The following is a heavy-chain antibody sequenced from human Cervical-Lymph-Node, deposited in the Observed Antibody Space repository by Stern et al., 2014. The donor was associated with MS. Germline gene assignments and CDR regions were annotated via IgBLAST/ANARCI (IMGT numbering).Heavy chain of an antibody. CDR1: GFTFSSYA. Sequence: EMQLVESGGTLVQPGGSLRLSCAASGFTFSSYAMSWVRQAPGQGLEWVSVISGSDGSTFYADSVEGRFTNSREHSKNTLVSQKNSLRTEDKAVFYCAKVYGSGPFDYWGQGTLVTVSS. D-gene: IGHD6-19*01. V-gene: IGHV3-23*04. CDR2: ISGSDGST. J-gene: IGHJ4*02. CDR3: AKVYGSGPFDY.